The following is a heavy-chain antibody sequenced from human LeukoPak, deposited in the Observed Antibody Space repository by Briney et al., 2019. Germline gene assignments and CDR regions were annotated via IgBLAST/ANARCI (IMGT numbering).Heavy chain of an antibody. J-gene: IGHJ3*02. V-gene: IGHV4-59*08. Sequence: SETLSLTCTVSGDFFRRYYWTWIRQPPGKGVEGIGYIYYSGNTNYNPSLKSRVTISVDTSNNPFSLRLRSVTAADTAVFYCARLRGSYGGDAFDIWGQGTMVTVSS. CDR1: GDFFRRYY. CDR2: IYYSGNT. CDR3: ARLRGSYGGDAFDI. D-gene: IGHD1-26*01.